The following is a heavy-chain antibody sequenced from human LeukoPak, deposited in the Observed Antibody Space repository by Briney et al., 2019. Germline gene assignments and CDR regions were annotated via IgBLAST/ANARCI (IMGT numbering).Heavy chain of an antibody. CDR1: GFTFSSYA. CDR2: ISGSGGST. V-gene: IGHV3-23*01. CDR3: AKEDKGNYGDYFDY. Sequence: GGSLRLFCAAYGFTFSSYAMSSARQAPGKGLEWVSAISGSGGSTYYADSVKGRFTISRDNSKNTLYLQMNSLRAEDTAVYYCAKEDKGNYGDYFDYWGQGTLVTDSS. J-gene: IGHJ4*02. D-gene: IGHD4-17*01.